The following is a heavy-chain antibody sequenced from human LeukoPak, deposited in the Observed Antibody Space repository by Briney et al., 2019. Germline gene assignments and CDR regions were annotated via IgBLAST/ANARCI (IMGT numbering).Heavy chain of an antibody. J-gene: IGHJ4*02. CDR3: ATPGRYCSGGSCFYFDY. CDR1: GFTFSSYA. CDR2: ISGSGGST. D-gene: IGHD2-15*01. Sequence: PGGSLRLSCAASGFTFSSYAMSWVRQAPGKGLEGVSAISGSGGSTYYADSVKGRFTISRDNSKNTLYLQINSLRAEDTAVYYCATPGRYCSGGSCFYFDYWGQGTLVTVSS. V-gene: IGHV3-23*01.